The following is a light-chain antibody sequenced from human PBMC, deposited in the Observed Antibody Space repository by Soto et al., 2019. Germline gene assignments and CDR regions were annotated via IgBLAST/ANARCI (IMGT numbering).Light chain of an antibody. V-gene: IGKV3-15*01. CDR3: QQYNNWPLT. CDR2: GAS. Sequence: EIVMTQSPATLSVPPGERATLSCRASQSVSSNLAWYQQQPGQAPRLLIYGASTRATGFPARFSGSGSGTEFTLTISSLQSEDFAVYYCQQYNNWPLTFGGGTKVEIK. J-gene: IGKJ4*01. CDR1: QSVSSN.